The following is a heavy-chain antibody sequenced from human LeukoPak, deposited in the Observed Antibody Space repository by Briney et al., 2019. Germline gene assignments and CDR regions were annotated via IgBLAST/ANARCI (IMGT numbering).Heavy chain of an antibody. J-gene: IGHJ3*02. CDR1: GFTFGDYD. V-gene: IGHV3-13*01. D-gene: IGHD6-19*01. CDR2: IRSIGDR. CDR3: ARLYSSGRYANAFDI. Sequence: GGSLRLSCAASGFTFGDYDMHWVRQATGKGLEWVSAIRSIGDRFYSGSVKGRFTISRENAKSTLYLEMNSLRVGDTAVYYCARLYSSGRYANAFDIWGQGTVVTVSS.